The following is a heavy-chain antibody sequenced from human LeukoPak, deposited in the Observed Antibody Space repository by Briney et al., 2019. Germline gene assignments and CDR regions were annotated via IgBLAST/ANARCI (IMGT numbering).Heavy chain of an antibody. CDR2: ISAYNGNT. CDR1: GYTFTSYG. V-gene: IGHV1-18*01. D-gene: IGHD6-19*01. J-gene: IGHJ4*02. Sequence: GASVKVSCKASGYTFTSYGISWVRQAPGQGLEWMGWISAYNGNTNYARKLQGRVTMTTDTSTSTAYMELRSLRSDDTAVYYCARVSSGWYFGGDYFGYWGQGTLVTVSS. CDR3: ARVSSGWYFGGDYFGY.